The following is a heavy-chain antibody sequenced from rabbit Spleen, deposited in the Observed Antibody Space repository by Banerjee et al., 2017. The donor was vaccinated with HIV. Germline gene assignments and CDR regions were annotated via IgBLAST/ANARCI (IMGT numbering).Heavy chain of an antibody. D-gene: IGHD8-1*01. V-gene: IGHV1S45*01. CDR1: EFDFTSYY. J-gene: IGHJ6*01. CDR3: ARDTGSSFSSYGMDL. CDR2: IWTSSGTT. Sequence: QEHLTETGGGLVQPGGSLTLSCKASEFDFTSYYMCWVRQAPGKGLEWIACIWTSSGTTYYADWAKGRFTISKTSSTTVTLQMTSLTVADTATYFCARDTGSSFSSYGMDLWGQGTLVTVS.